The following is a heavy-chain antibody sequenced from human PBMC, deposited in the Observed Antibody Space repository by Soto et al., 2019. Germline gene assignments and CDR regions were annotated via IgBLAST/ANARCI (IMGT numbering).Heavy chain of an antibody. CDR3: ARDSSSWLVDY. D-gene: IGHD6-13*01. Sequence: SETLSLTCTVSGGSVSSGSYYWSWIRQPPGKGLEWIGYIYYSGSTNYNPSLKSRVTISVDTSKNQFSLKLSSVTAADTAVYYCARDSSSWLVDYWGQGTLVTVSS. J-gene: IGHJ4*02. CDR1: GGSVSSGSYY. V-gene: IGHV4-61*01. CDR2: IYYSGST.